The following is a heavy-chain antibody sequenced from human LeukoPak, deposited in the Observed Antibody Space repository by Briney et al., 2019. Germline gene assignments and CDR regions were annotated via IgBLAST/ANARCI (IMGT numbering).Heavy chain of an antibody. CDR1: GFTFSSYW. CDR2: INQDGSEK. D-gene: IGHD2-15*01. CDR3: AREGCSGGSCYHNWFDP. J-gene: IGHJ5*02. V-gene: IGHV3-7*01. Sequence: GGSLRLSCAASGFTFSSYWMSWVRQAPGKGLEWVANINQDGSEKYYVDSVKGRFTISRDNAKNSLYLQMNSLRAEDTAVYYCAREGCSGGSCYHNWFDPWGQGTPVTVSS.